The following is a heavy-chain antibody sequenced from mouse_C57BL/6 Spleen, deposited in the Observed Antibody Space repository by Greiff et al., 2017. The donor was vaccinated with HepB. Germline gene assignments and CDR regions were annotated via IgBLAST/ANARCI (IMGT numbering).Heavy chain of an antibody. CDR3: ARRRDLSFDV. V-gene: IGHV5-4*01. CDR2: ISDGGSYT. CDR1: GFTFSSYA. Sequence: EVQGVESGGGLVKPGGSLKLSCAASGFTFSSYAMSWVRQTPEKRLEWVATISDGGSYTYYPDNVKGRFTISRDNAKNNLYLQMSHLKSEDTAMYYCARRRDLSFDVWGTGTTVTVSS. J-gene: IGHJ1*03.